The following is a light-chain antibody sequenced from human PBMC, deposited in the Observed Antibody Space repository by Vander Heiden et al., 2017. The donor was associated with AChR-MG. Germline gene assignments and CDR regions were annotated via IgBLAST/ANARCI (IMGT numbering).Light chain of an antibody. J-gene: IGLJ1*01. Sequence: QLVLPQSPSASASLGASVRLTCTLSSGHTKNAIAWHQQRPGKGPRYLMKINSDGSRRKGDGISDRFSGSSSGAERYLTISSPQFEDEADYYCQTWGTVIPYVFGTGTKVTVL. CDR3: QTWGTVIPYV. V-gene: IGLV4-69*01. CDR1: SGHTKNA. CDR2: INSDGSR.